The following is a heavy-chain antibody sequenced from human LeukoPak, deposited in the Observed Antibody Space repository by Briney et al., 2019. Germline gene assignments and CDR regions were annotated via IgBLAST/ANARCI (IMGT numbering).Heavy chain of an antibody. D-gene: IGHD1-1*01. J-gene: IGHJ4*02. V-gene: IGHV3-33*01. CDR1: GFTFSSHG. CDR3: ARWGDGERFDY. Sequence: GGSLRLSCAASGFTFSSHGMHWVRQAPGKGLEWVAVIWYDGSNKYYADSVKGRFTISRDNSNNMLYLQMNILRDEDTAMYYCARWGDGERFDYWGQGTLVTVSS. CDR2: IWYDGSNK.